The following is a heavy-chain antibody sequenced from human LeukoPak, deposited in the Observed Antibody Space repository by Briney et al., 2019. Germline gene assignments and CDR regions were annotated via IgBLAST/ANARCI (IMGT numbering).Heavy chain of an antibody. CDR2: ISGSGGST. J-gene: IGHJ4*02. D-gene: IGHD6-19*01. CDR1: GFTFSSYA. V-gene: IGHV3-23*01. CDR3: ATPMPGYSSGSPPDY. Sequence: GGSLRPSCVASGFTFSSYAMSWVRQAPGKGLEWVSAISGSGGSTYYADSVKGRFTISRDNSKNTLYLQMNSLRAEDTAVYYCATPMPGYSSGSPPDYWGQGTLVTVSS.